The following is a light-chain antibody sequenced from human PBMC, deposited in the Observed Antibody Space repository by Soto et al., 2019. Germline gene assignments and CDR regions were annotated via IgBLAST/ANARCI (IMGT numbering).Light chain of an antibody. CDR2: ETS. V-gene: IGKV1-39*01. CDR1: QSLGRS. Sequence: DIQMTQSPSSLSASVGDGVTISCRASQSLGRSLTWYQQKPGEAPKLLIYETSNLQNGVPSRFSGSGSETDFTLTINSLQPEDFATYYCQQSFGPPYTFGQGTKLE. CDR3: QQSFGPPYT. J-gene: IGKJ2*01.